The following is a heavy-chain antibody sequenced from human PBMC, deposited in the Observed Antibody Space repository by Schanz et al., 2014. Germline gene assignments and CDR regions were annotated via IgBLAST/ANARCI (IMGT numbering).Heavy chain of an antibody. D-gene: IGHD7-27*01. CDR1: GFTFEDYT. V-gene: IGHV3-30*02. J-gene: IGHJ4*02. Sequence: VKLVESGGAVVRPGGSLRLSCAASGFTFEDYTIHWVRQAPGMGLEWVALIRSDERDKCYADSVKGRFSISRDNSKNTVYLQMNSLRPEDTAVYYCAKDENWALTDYWGQGTLVTVSS. CDR3: AKDENWALTDY. CDR2: IRSDERDK.